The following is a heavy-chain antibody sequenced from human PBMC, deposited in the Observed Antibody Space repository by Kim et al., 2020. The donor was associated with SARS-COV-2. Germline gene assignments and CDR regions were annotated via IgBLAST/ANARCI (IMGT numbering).Heavy chain of an antibody. J-gene: IGHJ6*01. Sequence: SETLSLTCTVSGGSVSSGSYYWSWIRQPPGKGLEWIGYIYYSGSTNYNPSLKSRVTISVDTSKNQFSLKLSSVTAADTAVYYCARGFSRLVPYYYYGMDV. CDR1: GGSVSSGSYY. CDR2: IYYSGST. V-gene: IGHV4-61*01. CDR3: ARGFSRLVPYYYYGMDV. D-gene: IGHD6-6*01.